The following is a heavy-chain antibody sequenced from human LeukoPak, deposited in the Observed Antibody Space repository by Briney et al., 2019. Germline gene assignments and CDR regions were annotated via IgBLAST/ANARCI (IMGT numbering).Heavy chain of an antibody. J-gene: IGHJ6*02. CDR1: GGSFSGYY. Sequence: SETLSLTCAVYGGSFSGYYWSWIRQPPGKGLEWIGEINHSGSTNYNPSLKSRVTISVDTSKNQFSLKLSSVTAADTAVYYCAREGGPKWLRPYSPPRAHYYGMDVWGQGTTVTVSS. V-gene: IGHV4-34*01. D-gene: IGHD5-12*01. CDR3: AREGGPKWLRPYSPPRAHYYGMDV. CDR2: INHSGST.